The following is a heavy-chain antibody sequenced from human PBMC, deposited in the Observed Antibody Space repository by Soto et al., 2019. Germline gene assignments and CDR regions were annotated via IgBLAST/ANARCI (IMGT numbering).Heavy chain of an antibody. CDR3: IKESTPGGLDY. D-gene: IGHD3-10*01. CDR2: IDWNSGRI. J-gene: IGHJ4*02. V-gene: IGHV3-9*01. Sequence: GGSLRLSCAASGFTFSSYSMNWVRQAPGKGLEWVSGIDWNSGRIGYGDSVKGRFTVSRDNAKNSLYLQMSNLRTEDTALYYCIKESTPGGLDYWGQGAQVTVSS. CDR1: GFTFSSYS.